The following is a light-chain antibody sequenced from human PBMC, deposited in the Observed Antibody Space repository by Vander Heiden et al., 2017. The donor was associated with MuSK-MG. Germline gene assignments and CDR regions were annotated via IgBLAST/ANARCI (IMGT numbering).Light chain of an antibody. J-gene: IGLJ2*01. CDR2: GKN. CDR1: SLRSYY. Sequence: LGQTVRITCQGDSLRSYYASWYQQKPGQAPVLVIYGKNNRPSGIPDRFSGSSSGNTASLTITGAQAEDEADYYCNSRDSSGNHVVFGGGTRLTGL. CDR3: NSRDSSGNHVV. V-gene: IGLV3-19*01.